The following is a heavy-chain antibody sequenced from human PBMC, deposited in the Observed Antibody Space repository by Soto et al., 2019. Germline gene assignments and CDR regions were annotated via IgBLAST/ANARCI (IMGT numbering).Heavy chain of an antibody. Sequence: PSETLSLTCAVYGGSFSGYYWSWIRQPPGKGLEWIGEINQSGSINYNPSLKSRVTISVDTSKNQFSLKLSYVTAEATAVYYSARAWRYAFWSGRSIYYYRMDVWGQGTPVTVSS. CDR2: INQSGSI. CDR1: GGSFSGYY. D-gene: IGHD3-3*01. J-gene: IGHJ6*01. CDR3: ARAWRYAFWSGRSIYYYRMDV. V-gene: IGHV4-34*01.